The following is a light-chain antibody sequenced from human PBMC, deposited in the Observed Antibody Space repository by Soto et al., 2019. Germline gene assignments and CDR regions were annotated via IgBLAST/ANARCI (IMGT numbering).Light chain of an antibody. CDR3: QQYNSQWT. Sequence: DIQMTQSPSTLSASVGDRVTITSRASQSISSWLAWYQQKPGKAPKLLIYKASSLESGVPSRFSGSGSGTEFTLTISSLQPDDFATYYCQQYNSQWTFGQGTKVDIK. J-gene: IGKJ1*01. V-gene: IGKV1-5*03. CDR2: KAS. CDR1: QSISSW.